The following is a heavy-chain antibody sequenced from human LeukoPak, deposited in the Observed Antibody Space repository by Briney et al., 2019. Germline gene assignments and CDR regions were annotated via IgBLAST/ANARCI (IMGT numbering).Heavy chain of an antibody. CDR1: GGSISSSSYY. V-gene: IGHV4-39*07. Sequence: TSETLSLTCTVSGGSISSSSYYWGWIRQPPGKGLEWIGSIYYSGSTYYNPSLKSRVTISVDTSKNQFSLKLSSVTAADTAVYYCARANNPQWDHDAFDIWGQGTMVTVSS. J-gene: IGHJ3*02. CDR3: ARANNPQWDHDAFDI. D-gene: IGHD1-26*01. CDR2: IYYSGST.